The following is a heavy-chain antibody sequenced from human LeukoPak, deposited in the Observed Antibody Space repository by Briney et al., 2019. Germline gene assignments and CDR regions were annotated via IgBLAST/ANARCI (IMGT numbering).Heavy chain of an antibody. Sequence: GASVKVSCKASGYTFTGNYMHWVRQAPGQGLEWMGWINPNSGGTNYAQKFQGRVTMTRDTSISTAYMELSRLRSDDTAVYYCARVGYSSGWYFDYWGQGTLVTVSS. J-gene: IGHJ4*02. CDR2: INPNSGGT. D-gene: IGHD6-19*01. V-gene: IGHV1-2*02. CDR3: ARVGYSSGWYFDY. CDR1: GYTFTGNY.